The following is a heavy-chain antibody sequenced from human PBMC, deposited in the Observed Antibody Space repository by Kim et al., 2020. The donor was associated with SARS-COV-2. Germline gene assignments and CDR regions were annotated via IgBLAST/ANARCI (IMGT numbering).Heavy chain of an antibody. CDR2: IYYSGST. CDR3: AREQRYYDSSGYYYRPDWYFDL. Sequence: SETLSLTCTVSGGSISSYYWSWIRQPPGKGLEWIGYIYYSGSTNYNPSLKSRVTISVDTSKNQFSLKLSSVTAADTAVYYCAREQRYYDSSGYYYRPDWYFDLWGRGTLVTVSS. J-gene: IGHJ2*01. D-gene: IGHD3-22*01. CDR1: GGSISSYY. V-gene: IGHV4-59*13.